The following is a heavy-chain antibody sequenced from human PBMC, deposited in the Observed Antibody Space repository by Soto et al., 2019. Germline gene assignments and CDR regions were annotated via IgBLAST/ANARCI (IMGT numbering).Heavy chain of an antibody. CDR3: ARGSYSSSWYMWAFDI. CDR2: IWYDGSNK. V-gene: IGHV3-33*01. J-gene: IGHJ3*02. CDR1: GFTFSSYG. Sequence: GGSLRLSCATSGFTFSSYGMHWVRQAPGKGLEWVAVIWYDGSNKYYADSVKGRFTISRDNSKNTLYLQMNSLRAEDTAVYYCARGSYSSSWYMWAFDIWGQGTMVTVSS. D-gene: IGHD6-13*01.